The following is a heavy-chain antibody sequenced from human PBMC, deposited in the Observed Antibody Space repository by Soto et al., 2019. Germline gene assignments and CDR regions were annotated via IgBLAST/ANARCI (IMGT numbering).Heavy chain of an antibody. Sequence: EVQLVESGGGLVQPGGSLRLSCAASGFTFSNYWMQWVRQAPGKGLGWVSDISRDGSGANYADSVKGRFTISRDNAKNTRYLQMKSLRAEDTAMYYCARDGLDYYGMDVWGQGTTVTVSS. V-gene: IGHV3-74*01. CDR2: ISRDGSGA. J-gene: IGHJ6*02. CDR3: ARDGLDYYGMDV. CDR1: GFTFSNYW.